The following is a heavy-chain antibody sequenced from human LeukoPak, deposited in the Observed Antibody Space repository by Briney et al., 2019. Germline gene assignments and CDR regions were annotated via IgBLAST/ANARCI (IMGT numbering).Heavy chain of an antibody. CDR3: AKAYSGSYYDSNYYYYYGMDV. CDR2: ISGSGGST. J-gene: IGHJ6*02. CDR1: GFTFSSYA. D-gene: IGHD1-26*01. Sequence: GGSLRLSCAASGFTFSSYAMSWVRQAPGKGLEWVSAISGSGGSTYYADSVKGRFTISRDNSKNTLYLQMNSLRAEDTAVYYCAKAYSGSYYDSNYYYYYGMDVWGQGTTVTVSS. V-gene: IGHV3-23*01.